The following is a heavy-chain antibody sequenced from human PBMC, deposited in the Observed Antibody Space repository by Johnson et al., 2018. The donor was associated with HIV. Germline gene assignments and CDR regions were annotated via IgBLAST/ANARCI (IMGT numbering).Heavy chain of an antibody. J-gene: IGHJ3*01. CDR1: GFTFSSYG. Sequence: QMLLVESGGGVVQPGRSLRLSCAASGFTFSSYGMHWVRQAPGKGLEWVAVIWYDGSNKYYADSVKGRFTISRDNSKNTLFLQMDSLRADDTAVYYCAREGVSGSYYDAFDLWGQGTEVTVSS. V-gene: IGHV3-30*19. CDR3: AREGVSGSYYDAFDL. CDR2: IWYDGSNK. D-gene: IGHD1-26*01.